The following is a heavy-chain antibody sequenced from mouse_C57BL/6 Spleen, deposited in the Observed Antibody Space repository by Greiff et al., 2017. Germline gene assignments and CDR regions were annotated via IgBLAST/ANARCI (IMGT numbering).Heavy chain of an antibody. V-gene: IGHV1-15*01. D-gene: IGHD2-3*01. Sequence: QVQLQQSGAELVRPGASVTLSCKASGYTFTDYEMHWVKQTPVHGLEWIGAIDPETGGTAYNQKFKGKAILTADKSSSTAYMELRSLTSEDSAVYYCTRRYDYSDYWGQGTTLTVSS. CDR2: IDPETGGT. CDR3: TRRYDYSDY. CDR1: GYTFTDYE. J-gene: IGHJ2*01.